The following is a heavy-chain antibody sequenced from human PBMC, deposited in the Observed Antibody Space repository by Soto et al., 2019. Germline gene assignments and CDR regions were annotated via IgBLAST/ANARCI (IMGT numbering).Heavy chain of an antibody. CDR2: INAGNGNT. D-gene: IGHD4-4*01. Sequence: ASVKVSCKASGYTFTSYAMHWVRQAPGQRLEWMGWINAGNGNTKYSQKIQGRVTITRDTSTSTAYMELSSMRSEDTAVYYCASSTVTKNWFDPWGQGTLVTVSS. CDR3: ASSTVTKNWFDP. J-gene: IGHJ5*02. V-gene: IGHV1-3*01. CDR1: GYTFTSYA.